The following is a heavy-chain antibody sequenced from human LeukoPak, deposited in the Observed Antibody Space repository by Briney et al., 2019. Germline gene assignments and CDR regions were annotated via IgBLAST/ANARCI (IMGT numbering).Heavy chain of an antibody. CDR1: GLTLSSYW. V-gene: IGHV3-74*01. CDR3: ARVGKGWFGIAFDI. CDR2: IYSDGSST. Sequence: PGGSLRLSCAASGLTLSSYWMHWVRQAPGKGLVWVSRIYSDGSSTSYADSVKGRFTISRDNAKNTLYLQMNSLRAEDTAVYYCARVGKGWFGIAFDIWGQGTVVTVSS. J-gene: IGHJ3*02. D-gene: IGHD3-10*01.